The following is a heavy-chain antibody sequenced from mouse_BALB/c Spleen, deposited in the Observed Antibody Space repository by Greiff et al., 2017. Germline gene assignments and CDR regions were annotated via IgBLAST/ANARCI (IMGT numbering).Heavy chain of an antibody. D-gene: IGHD2-1*01. CDR1: GFTFSSYA. CDR3: ARVGDGNYPYAMDY. V-gene: IGHV5-9-4*01. Sequence: DVKLVESGGGLVKPGGSLKLSCAASGFTFSSYAMSWVRQSPEKRLEWVAEISSGGSYTYYPDTVTGRFTISRDNAKNTLYLEMSSLRSEDTAMYYCARVGDGNYPYAMDYWGQGTSVTVSS. J-gene: IGHJ4*01. CDR2: ISSGGSYT.